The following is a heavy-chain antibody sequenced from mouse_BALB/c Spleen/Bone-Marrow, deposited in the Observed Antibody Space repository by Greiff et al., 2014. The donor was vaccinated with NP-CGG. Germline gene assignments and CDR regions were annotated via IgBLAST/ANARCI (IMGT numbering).Heavy chain of an antibody. J-gene: IGHJ3*01. CDR1: GFNIKDTY. CDR3: AAYYYGSSQFAY. V-gene: IGHV14-3*02. Sequence: VQLKQSGAELVKPGASVKLSCTASGFNIKDTYMHWVKQRPEQGLEWIGRIDPANGNTKYDLKFQGKATITADTPSNTAYLQLSSLTSEDTAVYYCAAYYYGSSQFAYWGQGTLVTVSA. D-gene: IGHD1-1*01. CDR2: IDPANGNT.